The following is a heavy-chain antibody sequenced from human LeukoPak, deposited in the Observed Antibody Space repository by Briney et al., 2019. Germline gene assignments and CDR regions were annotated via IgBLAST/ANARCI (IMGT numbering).Heavy chain of an antibody. CDR2: IYYSGGT. CDR1: GGSISSYY. D-gene: IGHD6-13*01. Sequence: SETLSLTCTVSGGSISSYYWSWIRQPPGKGLEWIGYIYYSGGTNYNPSLKSRVTISVDTSKNQFSLKLSSVTAADTAVYYCARVGSSSWYPRPFDYWGQGTLVTVSS. J-gene: IGHJ4*02. V-gene: IGHV4-59*01. CDR3: ARVGSSSWYPRPFDY.